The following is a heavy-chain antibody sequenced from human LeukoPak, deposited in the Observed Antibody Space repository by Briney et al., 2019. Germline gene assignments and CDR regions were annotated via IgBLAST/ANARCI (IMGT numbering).Heavy chain of an antibody. D-gene: IGHD5-18*01. CDR1: GFTFSDYY. CDR2: ISSGSSSI. Sequence: PGGSLRLSCATSGFTFSDYYMTWVRQAPGKGLEWVSYISSGSSSIFYADSVKGRFTISRDNAKDSLYLQMNSLRAEDTAVYYCARSGYTYDGAKRADYWGQGTLVTVSS. J-gene: IGHJ4*02. CDR3: ARSGYTYDGAKRADY. V-gene: IGHV3-11*01.